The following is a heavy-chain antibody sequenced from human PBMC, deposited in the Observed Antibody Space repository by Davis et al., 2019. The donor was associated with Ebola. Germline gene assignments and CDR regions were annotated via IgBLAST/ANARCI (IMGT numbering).Heavy chain of an antibody. V-gene: IGHV1-3*01. CDR3: AREGYSYGSYYFDY. CDR2: INAGNGNT. CDR1: GYTFTSYY. D-gene: IGHD5-18*01. Sequence: AASVKVSCKASGYTFTSYYIHWVRQAPGQRLEWMGWINAGNGNTKYSQKFQGRVTITRDTSASTAYMELSSLRSEDTAVYYCAREGYSYGSYYFDYWGQGTLVTVSS. J-gene: IGHJ4*02.